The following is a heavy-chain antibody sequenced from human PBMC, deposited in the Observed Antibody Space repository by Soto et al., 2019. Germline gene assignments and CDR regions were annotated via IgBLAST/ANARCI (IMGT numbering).Heavy chain of an antibody. D-gene: IGHD6-13*01. Sequence: QVQLVESGGGVVQPGRSLRLSCAASGFTFSRYGMHWVRQAPGKGLEWVAVLSHDGRNKDYADSVKGRFTLSRDNSKNRLYLQMNSLRVEDTAVYYCAKDRSSSWSFDYWGQGTLVTVSA. CDR3: AKDRSSSWSFDY. CDR2: LSHDGRNK. J-gene: IGHJ4*02. V-gene: IGHV3-30*18. CDR1: GFTFSRYG.